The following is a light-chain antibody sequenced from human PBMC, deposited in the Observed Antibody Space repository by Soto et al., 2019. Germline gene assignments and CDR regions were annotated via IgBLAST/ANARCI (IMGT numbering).Light chain of an antibody. J-gene: IGKJ1*01. CDR3: QQYNTYSWT. Sequence: DIQMTQSPSTLSASVGDRVTITCRASQSIGSWLAWYRQISGRAPNLLIYDASSLQSGVPSRFSGSGSGTEFTLTISSLQPDDFATYYCQQYNTYSWTFGQGTKVDIK. V-gene: IGKV1-5*01. CDR1: QSIGSW. CDR2: DAS.